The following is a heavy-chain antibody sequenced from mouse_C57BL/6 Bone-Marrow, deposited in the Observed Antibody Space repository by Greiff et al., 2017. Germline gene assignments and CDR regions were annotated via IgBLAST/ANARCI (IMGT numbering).Heavy chain of an antibody. CDR3: ARWDYYGSSNWYFDV. CDR2: IYPGSGST. CDR1: GYTFTSYW. V-gene: IGHV1-55*01. J-gene: IGHJ1*03. D-gene: IGHD1-1*01. Sequence: QVQLQQPGAELVKPGASVKMSCKASGYTFTSYWITWVKQRPGQGLEWIGDIYPGSGSTNYNEKFKSKAPLTVDTSSSTAYMQLSSLTSEDSAVYYCARWDYYGSSNWYFDVWGTGTTVTVSS.